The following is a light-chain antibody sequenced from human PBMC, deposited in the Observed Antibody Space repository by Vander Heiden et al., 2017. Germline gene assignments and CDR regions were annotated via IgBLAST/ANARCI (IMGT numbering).Light chain of an antibody. CDR3: QQSYSTLRT. V-gene: IGKV1-39*01. CDR1: QSISSY. Sequence: DIQMTQSPSSLSASVGDRVTITCRASQSISSYLNWYQQKPGKAPKLLIYAASSLQSRVPSRFSRSGSGTDFTLTISRLQPEHFATYYCQQSYSTLRTFGPRTKVDIK. CDR2: AAS. J-gene: IGKJ3*01.